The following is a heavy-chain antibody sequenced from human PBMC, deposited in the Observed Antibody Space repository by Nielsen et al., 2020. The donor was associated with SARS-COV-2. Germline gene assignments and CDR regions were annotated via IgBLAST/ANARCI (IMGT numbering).Heavy chain of an antibody. CDR1: GDSISSGGYY. V-gene: IGHV4-31*03. Sequence: SETLSLTCTVSGDSISSGGYYWSWIRQHPGKGLEWVGYIYYSGSTYYNPSLKSRVIISLDTSKNQFSLKLSSVTAADTAVYFCARLPADGYSFDYWGQGTLVTVSS. J-gene: IGHJ4*02. D-gene: IGHD5-24*01. CDR2: IYYSGST. CDR3: ARLPADGYSFDY.